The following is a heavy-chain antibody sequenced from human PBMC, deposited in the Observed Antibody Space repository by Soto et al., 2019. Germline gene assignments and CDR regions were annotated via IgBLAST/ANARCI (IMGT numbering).Heavy chain of an antibody. Sequence: PGESLKISCKGSGYSFTSYWISWVRQMPGKGLEWMGRIDPSDSYTNYSPSFQGHVTISADKSISTAYLQWSSLKASDTAMYYCARVDCSITCCYGGYYYGMDFWGQGTTVTV. CDR1: GYSFTSYW. CDR2: IDPSDSYT. D-gene: IGHD2-2*01. V-gene: IGHV5-10-1*01. CDR3: ARVDCSITCCYGGYYYGMDF. J-gene: IGHJ6*02.